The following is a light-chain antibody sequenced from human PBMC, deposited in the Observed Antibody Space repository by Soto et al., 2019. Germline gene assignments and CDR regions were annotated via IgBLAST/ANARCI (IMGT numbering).Light chain of an antibody. CDR1: SSDVGSYNL. J-gene: IGLJ1*01. V-gene: IGLV2-23*02. CDR3: CSYAGSRTPLI. Sequence: QSALTQAASVSGSPGQSITISCTGTSSDVGSYNLVSWYQQHPGKAPKLMIYEVSKRPSGLSNRFSGSKSDNTASLTISGLQAEDEADYYCCSYAGSRTPLIFGTGTKLTVL. CDR2: EVS.